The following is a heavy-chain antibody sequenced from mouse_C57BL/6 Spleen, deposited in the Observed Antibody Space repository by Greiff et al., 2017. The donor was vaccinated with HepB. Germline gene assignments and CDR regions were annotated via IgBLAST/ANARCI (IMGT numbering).Heavy chain of an antibody. D-gene: IGHD2-3*01. CDR1: GYTFTDYY. J-gene: IGHJ2*01. CDR2: INPYNGGT. V-gene: IGHV1-19*01. CDR3: ARMGDGYYD. Sequence: VQLQQSGPVLVKPGASVKMSCKASGYTFTDYYMNWVKQSHGKSLEWIGVINPYNGGTSYNQKFKGKATLTVDKSSSTAYMELNSLTSEDSAVYYCARMGDGYYDWGQGTTLTVSS.